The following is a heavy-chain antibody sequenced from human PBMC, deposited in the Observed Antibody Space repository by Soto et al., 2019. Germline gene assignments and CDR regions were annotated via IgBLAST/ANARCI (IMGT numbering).Heavy chain of an antibody. Sequence: EVQLLESGGGLVQPGGSLRLSCAASGFTFSSYAMSWVRQAPGKGLEWVSGISGSGGSTYYADSVKGRFTISRDNSESTLYLQTKSLGAEETVVYYCARERGYDYGYDAMDVWGQGTAVTVSS. CDR2: ISGSGGST. V-gene: IGHV3-23*01. J-gene: IGHJ6*01. CDR3: ARERGYDYGYDAMDV. D-gene: IGHD3-10*01. CDR1: GFTFSSYA.